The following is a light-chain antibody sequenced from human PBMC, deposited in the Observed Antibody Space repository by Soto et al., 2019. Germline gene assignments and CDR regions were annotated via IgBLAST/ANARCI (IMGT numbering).Light chain of an antibody. Sequence: DIQMTQSPSTLSGSVGDRVTITCRASQTISSWLAWYQQKPGKAPKLLIYKASTLKSGVPSRFRGSGSGTEFTLTISSLQPDDVATYYCQHYNSDSEAFGQGTKVELK. CDR1: QTISSW. V-gene: IGKV1-5*03. CDR3: QHYNSDSEA. J-gene: IGKJ1*01. CDR2: KAS.